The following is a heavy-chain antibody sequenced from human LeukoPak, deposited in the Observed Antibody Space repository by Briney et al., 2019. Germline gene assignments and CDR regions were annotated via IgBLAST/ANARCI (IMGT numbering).Heavy chain of an antibody. Sequence: GGSVKVSCKASGYTFTGYYMHWVRQAPGQTFEWLAWINPKSGDTHYTQKFQGRVTVTTDTSITSVYMELSGLQSDDTAVYYCAKGNYGMDVWGQGTTVTVSS. CDR2: INPKSGDT. V-gene: IGHV1-2*02. CDR1: GYTFTGYY. J-gene: IGHJ6*02. CDR3: AKGNYGMDV.